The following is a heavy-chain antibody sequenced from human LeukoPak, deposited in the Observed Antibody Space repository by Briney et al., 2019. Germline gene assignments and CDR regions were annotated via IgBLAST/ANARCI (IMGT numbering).Heavy chain of an antibody. J-gene: IGHJ4*02. D-gene: IGHD1-1*01. Sequence: PGGSLRLSCAASGFTLTYYWMSWLRQAPGNGLEWVANIKQDGSAKLYVDSVEGRVTISRDNAKNSLYLQMNNLRAEDTAVYYCARLSESRTIFYFWGQGTPVTVSS. CDR1: GFTLTYYW. CDR3: ARLSESRTIFYF. V-gene: IGHV3-7*01. CDR2: IKQDGSAK.